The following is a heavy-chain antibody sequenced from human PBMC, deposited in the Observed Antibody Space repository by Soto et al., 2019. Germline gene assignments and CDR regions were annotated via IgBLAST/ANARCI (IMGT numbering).Heavy chain of an antibody. CDR1: GYSFTTYW. J-gene: IGHJ4*02. V-gene: IGHV5-10-1*01. CDR3: ARHGSTYYDRV. D-gene: IGHD3-22*01. Sequence: XESLKISCKGSGYSFTTYWISWVHQMPGKGLEWMGRIDPSDSYTNYNPSFQGHVTISVDKSISTAYLQWSSLLASDTAMYYCARHGSTYYDRVWGQGTLVTVSS. CDR2: IDPSDSYT.